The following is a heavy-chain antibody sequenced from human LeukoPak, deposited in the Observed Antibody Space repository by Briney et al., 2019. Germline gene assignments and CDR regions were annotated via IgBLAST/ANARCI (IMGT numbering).Heavy chain of an antibody. V-gene: IGHV3-74*01. CDR2: INSDGNNT. CDR3: AKDISGEPDAFDI. D-gene: IGHD3-16*01. Sequence: PGGSLRLSCAASGFTFSSYWMHWVRQAPGKGLVWVSRINSDGNNTNYADSVKGRFTISRDNAKNSLYLQMNSLRAEDTALYYCAKDISGEPDAFDIWGQGTMVTVSS. CDR1: GFTFSSYW. J-gene: IGHJ3*02.